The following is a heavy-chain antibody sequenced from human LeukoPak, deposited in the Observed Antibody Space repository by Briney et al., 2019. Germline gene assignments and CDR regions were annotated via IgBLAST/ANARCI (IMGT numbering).Heavy chain of an antibody. V-gene: IGHV3-43D*04. J-gene: IGHJ4*02. CDR2: ISWDGGIT. D-gene: IGHD1-26*01. CDR1: GFTFDDYA. CDR3: AKDHQWEPSH. Sequence: PGGSLRLSCAAPGFTFDDYAMHWVRQPPGKGLEWVSLISWDGGITYYADFVKGRFTISRDNSKNSLYLQMNSLRAEDTALYYCAKDHQWEPSHWGQGTLVTVSS.